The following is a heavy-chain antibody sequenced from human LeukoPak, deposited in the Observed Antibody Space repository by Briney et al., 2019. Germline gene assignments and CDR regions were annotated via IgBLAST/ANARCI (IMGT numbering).Heavy chain of an antibody. Sequence: PGRSLRLSCAASGFTFSSYAMHWVRQAPGKGLEWVAVIPYDGSNKYYADSVKGRFTISRDNSKNTLYLQMNSLRAEDTAVYYCARAPWLVGDYFDYWGQGTLVTVSS. CDR3: ARAPWLVGDYFDY. CDR2: IPYDGSNK. D-gene: IGHD6-19*01. CDR1: GFTFSSYA. J-gene: IGHJ4*02. V-gene: IGHV3-30*04.